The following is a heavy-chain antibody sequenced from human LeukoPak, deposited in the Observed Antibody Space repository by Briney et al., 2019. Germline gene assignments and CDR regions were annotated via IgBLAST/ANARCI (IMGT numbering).Heavy chain of an antibody. V-gene: IGHV4-59*08. CDR2: ISNSGSA. Sequence: NPSETLSLTCTVSDGSISSYYWSWIRQPPGKGLEWIGYISNSGSAYYNPSLKSRVTISVDTSKNQFSLHLKFVTAADTALYYCARDGAFDIWGQGTMVTVSS. J-gene: IGHJ3*02. CDR3: ARDGAFDI. CDR1: DGSISSYY. D-gene: IGHD5-24*01.